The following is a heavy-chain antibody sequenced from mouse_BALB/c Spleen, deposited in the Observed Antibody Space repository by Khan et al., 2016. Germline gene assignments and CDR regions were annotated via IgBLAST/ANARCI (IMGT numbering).Heavy chain of an antibody. Sequence: QVQLQQAGAELVKPGASVKLSCKASGYTFTSYCIHWVKQRPGQGLEWLGDIVPSNGRTNYNENFKIKATLTVDKSSSTAYMQLSSLTSEDSAVYYCARPYHYGSSYVGVGGAGTTVTVSS. CDR1: GYTFTSYC. J-gene: IGHJ1*01. D-gene: IGHD1-1*01. CDR2: IVPSNGRT. CDR3: ARPYHYGSSYVGV. V-gene: IGHV1S81*02.